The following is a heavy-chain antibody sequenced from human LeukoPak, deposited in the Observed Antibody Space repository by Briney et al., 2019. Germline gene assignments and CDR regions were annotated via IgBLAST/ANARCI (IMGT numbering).Heavy chain of an antibody. CDR3: AREGGSSGWSWKD. CDR1: GFTFSNYW. CDR2: IKQDGSEI. Sequence: GGALRLSCADSGFTFSNYWMSWVRQAPGKGLEWVANIKQDGSEIYYVDSVKGRFTISRDNTKNSLYLQMNSLRAEDTAIYYCAREGGSSGWSWKDWGQGTLVTVSS. D-gene: IGHD6-19*01. V-gene: IGHV3-7*01. J-gene: IGHJ4*02.